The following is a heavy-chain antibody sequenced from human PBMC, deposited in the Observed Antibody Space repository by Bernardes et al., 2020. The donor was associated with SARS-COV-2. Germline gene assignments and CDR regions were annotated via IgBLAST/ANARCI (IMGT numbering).Heavy chain of an antibody. J-gene: IGHJ6*02. V-gene: IGHV4-34*01. Sequence: SETLSLTCAVYGGSFSGYYLSWIRQPPGKGLEWIGEINHSGSTNYNPSLKSRVTISVDTSKNQFSLKLSSVTAADTAVYYCARATTVTTFYYYYYGMDVWGQGTKVTVSS. CDR2: INHSGST. CDR1: GGSFSGYY. D-gene: IGHD4-4*01. CDR3: ARATTVTTFYYYYYGMDV.